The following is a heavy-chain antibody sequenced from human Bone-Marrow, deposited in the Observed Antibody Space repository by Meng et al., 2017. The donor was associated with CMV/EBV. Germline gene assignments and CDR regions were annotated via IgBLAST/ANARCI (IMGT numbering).Heavy chain of an antibody. V-gene: IGHV3-66*03. J-gene: IGHJ4*02. CDR2: IYSRGGT. D-gene: IGHD3-3*01. Sequence: GGSLRLSCTASGFTVGSSYMSWIRQSPGKGLEWVSTIYSRGGTYYTDSVKGRFTISRDNSKNTLHLQMNSLRPDDTAIYYCAKVAGGSEWTHDYWGQGPLVTFYS. CDR3: AKVAGGSEWTHDY. CDR1: GFTVGSSY.